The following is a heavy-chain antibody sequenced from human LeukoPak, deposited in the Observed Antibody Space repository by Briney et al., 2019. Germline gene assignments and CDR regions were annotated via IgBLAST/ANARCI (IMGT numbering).Heavy chain of an antibody. V-gene: IGHV4-34*01. D-gene: IGHD2-8*01. CDR3: AKKIMGWFDP. CDR1: GGSFSGYY. CDR2: INHSGST. J-gene: IGHJ5*02. Sequence: SETLSLTCAVYGGSFSGYYWSWLRQPPGKGLEWIGEINHSGSTNYNPSLKSRVTISLDTSKQEFSSKLTSLTAADSAVYYGAKKIMGWFDPWGQGTLVTVSS.